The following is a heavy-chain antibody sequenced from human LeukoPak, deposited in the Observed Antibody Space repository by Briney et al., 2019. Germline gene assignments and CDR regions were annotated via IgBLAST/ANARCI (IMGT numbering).Heavy chain of an antibody. J-gene: IGHJ2*01. V-gene: IGHV3-33*01. CDR3: ARVSTNSRVAGYDPQWYFDL. Sequence: HAGGSLRLSCAASGFAFSSYGMHWVRQAPGKGLEWVAVIWYDGSNKYYADSVKGRFTISRDNSKNTLYLQMNSLRAEDTAVYYCARVSTNSRVAGYDPQWYFDLWGRGTLVTVSS. CDR1: GFAFSSYG. CDR2: IWYDGSNK. D-gene: IGHD2/OR15-2a*01.